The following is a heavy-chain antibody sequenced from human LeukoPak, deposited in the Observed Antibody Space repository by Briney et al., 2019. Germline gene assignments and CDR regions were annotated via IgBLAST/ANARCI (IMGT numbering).Heavy chain of an antibody. Sequence: GGSLRISCAASGFTFSSYAMSWVRQAPGKGLEWVSTISGNGGRTYYADSVRGRFTISRDNSKNTLYLQMDSLRAEDTAVYYCAKDRARGGATDFDYWGQGALVTVSS. CDR3: AKDRARGGATDFDY. D-gene: IGHD3-16*01. CDR1: GFTFSSYA. V-gene: IGHV3-23*01. CDR2: ISGNGGRT. J-gene: IGHJ4*02.